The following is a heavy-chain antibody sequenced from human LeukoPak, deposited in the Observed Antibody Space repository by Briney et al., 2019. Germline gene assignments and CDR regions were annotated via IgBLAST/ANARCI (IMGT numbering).Heavy chain of an antibody. D-gene: IGHD1-26*01. J-gene: IGHJ3*02. CDR1: GGSISSNSYY. CDR2: IYYSGST. CDR3: ARLPNSGSYLGHLDI. V-gene: IGHV4-39*01. Sequence: SETLSLTCTVSGGSISSNSYYWGWIRQPPGKGLEWMRSIYYSGSTYYHPPLKSRVTISVDTSKNQFSLKLSSVPAADTAMYYCARLPNSGSYLGHLDIWGQGTMVTVSS.